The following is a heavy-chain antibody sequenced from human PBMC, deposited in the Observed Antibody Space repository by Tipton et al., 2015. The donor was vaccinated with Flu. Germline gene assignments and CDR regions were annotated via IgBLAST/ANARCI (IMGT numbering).Heavy chain of an antibody. CDR3: AREMVYDSSASCQEYFQN. D-gene: IGHD3-22*01. CDR2: IFHSGNT. J-gene: IGHJ1*01. CDR1: GGSISGNSYY. V-gene: IGHV4-39*02. Sequence: TLSLTCSVSGGSISGNSYYWGWIRQPPGKGLEWIGSIFHSGNTYYNPSLKSRVSISVDTSKNQFSVKLSSVTAADTAVYFCAREMVYDSSASCQEYFQNWGQGTLVTVSS.